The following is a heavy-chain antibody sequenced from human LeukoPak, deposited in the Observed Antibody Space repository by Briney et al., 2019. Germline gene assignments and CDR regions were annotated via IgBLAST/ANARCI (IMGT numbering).Heavy chain of an antibody. CDR2: ISSSGSTI. V-gene: IGHV3-11*04. J-gene: IGHJ5*02. Sequence: GGSLRLSCAASGFTFSDYYMSWIRQAPGKGLEWVSYISSSGSTIYYADSVKGRFTISRDNAKNSLYLQMNSLRAEDTAVYYCARGSIAAAANWFDPWGQGTLVTVSS. D-gene: IGHD6-13*01. CDR1: GFTFSDYY. CDR3: ARGSIAAAANWFDP.